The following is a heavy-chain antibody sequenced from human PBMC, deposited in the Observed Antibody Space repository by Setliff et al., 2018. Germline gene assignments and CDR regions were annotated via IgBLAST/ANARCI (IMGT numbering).Heavy chain of an antibody. Sequence: SETLSLTCTVSGGSISTSSHHWVWIRQSPGKGLEWIGTFYSSGTTYYNLSLKSRVTISLDTSKSQFSLNLGSVTAADTAVYYCTRRPRGRAAFDIWGQGTMVTVSS. CDR1: GGSISTSSHH. D-gene: IGHD3-10*01. CDR2: FYSSGTT. V-gene: IGHV4-39*01. J-gene: IGHJ3*02. CDR3: TRRPRGRAAFDI.